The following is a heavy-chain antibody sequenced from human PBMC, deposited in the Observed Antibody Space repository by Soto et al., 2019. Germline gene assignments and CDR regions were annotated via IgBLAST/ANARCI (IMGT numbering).Heavy chain of an antibody. J-gene: IGHJ3*02. Sequence: ASVKVSCKASGYTFTSYGISGVRQAPGQGLEWMGWISAYNGNTNYAQKLQGRVTMTTDTSTSTAYMELRSLRSDDTAVYYCARDSNDYGDPSHAFDIWGQGTMVTVSS. V-gene: IGHV1-18*04. D-gene: IGHD4-17*01. CDR1: GYTFTSYG. CDR3: ARDSNDYGDPSHAFDI. CDR2: ISAYNGNT.